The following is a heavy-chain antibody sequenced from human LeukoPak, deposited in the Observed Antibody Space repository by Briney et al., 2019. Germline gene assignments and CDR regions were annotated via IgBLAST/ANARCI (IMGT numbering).Heavy chain of an antibody. CDR2: IKSKTDGGAT. J-gene: IGHJ4*02. V-gene: IGHV3-15*01. CDR3: ITDCCFWDRAATTGGKGGRL. D-gene: IGHD1-26*01. CDR1: GFTFGGFA. Sequence: GGSLRLSCAASGFTFGGFAMAWVRQTPGKGLEWVGRIKSKTDGGATDYATPVKGRFTISRDDSKNTLYLQMNSLKTEDTAVYYCITDCCFWDRAATTGGKGGRLWGQGTLVTVSS.